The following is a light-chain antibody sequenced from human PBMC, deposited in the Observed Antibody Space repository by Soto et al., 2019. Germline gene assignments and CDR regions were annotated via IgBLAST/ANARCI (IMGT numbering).Light chain of an antibody. CDR3: QQYNKWPPIT. J-gene: IGKJ5*01. CDR2: GAS. V-gene: IGKV3-15*01. CDR1: QSVSNN. Sequence: EIVMTQSPATLSVSPGERATLSCRASQSVSNNLAWYQQKPGQAPRLLMYGASTRATGIPARFSGSGSGTEFTLTISSLQSEDFAVYYCQQYNKWPPITFGQGTRLEIK.